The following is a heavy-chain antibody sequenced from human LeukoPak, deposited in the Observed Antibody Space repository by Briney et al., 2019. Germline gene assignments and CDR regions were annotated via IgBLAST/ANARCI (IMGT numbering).Heavy chain of an antibody. Sequence: GGSLRLSCAASGFTFSSHGMNWVRQAPGKGLEWVSGITNSGGITYYADPVKGRFTISRDNSKNTLYLQMNSLRAEDTAIYYCAKTTAFDYWGQGTLVTVSS. CDR2: ITNSGGIT. CDR3: AKTTAFDY. CDR1: GFTFSSHG. V-gene: IGHV3-23*01. J-gene: IGHJ4*02. D-gene: IGHD4-17*01.